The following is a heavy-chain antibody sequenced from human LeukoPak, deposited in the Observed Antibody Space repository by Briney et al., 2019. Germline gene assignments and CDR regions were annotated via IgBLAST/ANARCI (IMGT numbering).Heavy chain of an antibody. CDR2: ISGSGGST. V-gene: IGHV3-23*01. J-gene: IGHJ4*02. Sequence: GGSLRPSCAASGFTFSSYAMSWVRQAPGKGLEWVSAISGSGGSTYYADSVKGRFTISRDNSKNTLYLQMNSLRAEDTAVYYCAKEMDYYDSSGERGDYWGQGTLVTVSS. CDR1: GFTFSSYA. D-gene: IGHD3-22*01. CDR3: AKEMDYYDSSGERGDY.